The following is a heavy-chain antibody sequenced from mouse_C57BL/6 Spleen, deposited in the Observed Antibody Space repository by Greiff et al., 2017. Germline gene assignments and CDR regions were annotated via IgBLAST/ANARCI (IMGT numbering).Heavy chain of an antibody. V-gene: IGHV5-17*01. J-gene: IGHJ4*01. CDR2: ISSGSSTI. CDR3: ARQKAFYAMDY. CDR1: GFTFSDYG. Sequence: EVMLVESGGGLVKPGGSLKLSCAASGFTFSDYGMHWVRQAPEKGLEWVAYISSGSSTIYYADTVKGRFTISRDNAKNTLFLQMTRLRSEDTAMYYCARQKAFYAMDYWGQGTSVTVSS.